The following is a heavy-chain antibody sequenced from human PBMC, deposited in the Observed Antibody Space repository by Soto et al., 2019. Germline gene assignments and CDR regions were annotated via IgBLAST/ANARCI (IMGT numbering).Heavy chain of an antibody. J-gene: IGHJ4*02. V-gene: IGHV3-30-3*01. Sequence: GGSLRLSCGASGFTLSMYAMHWVRQAPGTGLEWVAVISHDGSNKYYADSVKGRFTISRDNSKNTLSLQMNSLRAEDTAVYYWARSHYYDSSGSTLVRFDYWGQGSLVTVSS. CDR2: ISHDGSNK. CDR1: GFTLSMYA. D-gene: IGHD3-22*01. CDR3: ARSHYYDSSGSTLVRFDY.